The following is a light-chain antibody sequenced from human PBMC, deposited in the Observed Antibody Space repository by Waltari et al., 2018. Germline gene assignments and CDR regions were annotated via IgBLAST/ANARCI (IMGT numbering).Light chain of an antibody. J-gene: IGKJ5*01. V-gene: IGKV3-15*01. CDR1: QNIYPN. Sequence: EVVMTQSPATLSVSPGERATLPCRASQNIYPNLAWYQQSPGQPPRLLIYRASARASGVPARFSGSGSGTEFTLTISNLQSEDSAVYYCQQYNVWPPITFGQGTRLEFK. CDR3: QQYNVWPPIT. CDR2: RAS.